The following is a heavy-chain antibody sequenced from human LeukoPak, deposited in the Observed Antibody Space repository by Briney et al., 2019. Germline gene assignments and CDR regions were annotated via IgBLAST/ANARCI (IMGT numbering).Heavy chain of an antibody. CDR2: IYHSGST. Sequence: PSETLSLTCAVSGYSISSGYYWGWIRQPPGKGLEWIGSIYHSGSTYYNPSLKSRVTISVDSSKNQFSLKLSSVTAADTAVYYCARPIRYSSGWYRALDIWGQGTMVTVSS. J-gene: IGHJ3*02. CDR1: GYSISSGYY. V-gene: IGHV4-38-2*01. D-gene: IGHD6-19*01. CDR3: ARPIRYSSGWYRALDI.